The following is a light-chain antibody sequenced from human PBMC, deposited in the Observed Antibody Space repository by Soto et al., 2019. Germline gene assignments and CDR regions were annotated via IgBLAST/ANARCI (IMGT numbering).Light chain of an antibody. CDR2: AAS. CDR1: ETVSSDF. Sequence: EIVLTQSPGTLSLSPGDRAALSCRASETVSSDFLAWYQQKPGQAPRLLIYAASSRATGIPDRFSGSGSGTDFTLTISRLEPEDFAVYYCQQYGSSVTFGQGTRLEIK. J-gene: IGKJ5*01. CDR3: QQYGSSVT. V-gene: IGKV3-20*01.